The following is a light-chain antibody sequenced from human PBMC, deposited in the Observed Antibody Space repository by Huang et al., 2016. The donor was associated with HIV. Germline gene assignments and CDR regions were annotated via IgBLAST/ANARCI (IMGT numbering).Light chain of an antibody. CDR2: LGS. J-gene: IGKJ2*01. CDR3: MQALHTPPT. V-gene: IGKV2-28*01. CDR1: QSLLHANGYNY. Sequence: DIVMTQSPLSLSVTPGEPASISCRSSQSLLHANGYNYFDWYLQRPGQSPQLLIFLGSSRASGVPDRFSVSGSGTDFTLKISRVEAEDVGVYYCMQALHTPPTFGQGTKLEIK.